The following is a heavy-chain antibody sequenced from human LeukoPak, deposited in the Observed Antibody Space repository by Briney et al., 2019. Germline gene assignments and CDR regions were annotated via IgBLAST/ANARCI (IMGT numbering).Heavy chain of an antibody. V-gene: IGHV4-38-2*02. CDR1: GYSISSGYY. Sequence: PSETLSLTCTVSGYSISSGYYWGWIRQPPGKGLEWIGSIYHSGSTYYNPSLKSRVTISVDTSKNQFSLKLSSVTAADTAVYYCASWDPDAFDIWGQGTMVTVSS. D-gene: IGHD1-26*01. CDR2: IYHSGST. J-gene: IGHJ3*02. CDR3: ASWDPDAFDI.